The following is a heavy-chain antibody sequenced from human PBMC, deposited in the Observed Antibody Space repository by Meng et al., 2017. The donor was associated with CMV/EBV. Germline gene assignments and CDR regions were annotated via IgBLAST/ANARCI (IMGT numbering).Heavy chain of an antibody. D-gene: IGHD3-9*01. CDR3: AISERAYYDILTGYYNVAFDI. J-gene: IGHJ3*02. Sequence: SETLSLTCTVSGGSISSSSCYWGWIRQSPGKGLEWIGSIYYSGSTYYNPSLKSRVTISVDTSKNQFSLKLSSVTAADTAVYYCAISERAYYDILTGYYNVAFDIWGQGTMVTVSS. CDR2: IYYSGST. V-gene: IGHV4-39*07. CDR1: GGSISSSSCY.